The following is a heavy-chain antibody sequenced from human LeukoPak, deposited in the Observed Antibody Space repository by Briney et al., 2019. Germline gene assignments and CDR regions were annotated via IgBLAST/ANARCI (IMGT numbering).Heavy chain of an antibody. Sequence: GGSLRLSCAASGFTFSSYGMHWVRQAPGKGLEWVAVIWYDGSNKYYADSVKGRFTISRDNAKNSLYLQMNSLRAEDTAVYYCARSTDYWGQGTLVTVSS. J-gene: IGHJ4*02. D-gene: IGHD2-2*01. CDR3: ARSTDY. CDR2: IWYDGSNK. CDR1: GFTFSSYG. V-gene: IGHV3-33*01.